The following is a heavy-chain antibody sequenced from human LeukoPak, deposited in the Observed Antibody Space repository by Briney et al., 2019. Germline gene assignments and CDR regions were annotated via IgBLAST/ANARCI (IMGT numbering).Heavy chain of an antibody. D-gene: IGHD5-24*01. V-gene: IGHV1-46*01. CDR2: INPSGGST. CDR3: ARGGEMATVPHLYYFDY. CDR1: GYTFTSYY. J-gene: IGHJ4*02. Sequence: ASVKVSCKASGYTFTSYYMHWVRQAPGQGLEWMGIINPSGGSTTYAQNFQGRVTMTRDTSTSTVYMELSSLRSEDTAVYYCARGGEMATVPHLYYFDYGGQETLVTVSS.